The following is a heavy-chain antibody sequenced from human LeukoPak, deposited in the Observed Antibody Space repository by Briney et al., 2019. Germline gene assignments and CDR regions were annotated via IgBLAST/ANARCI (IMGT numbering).Heavy chain of an antibody. D-gene: IGHD2-21*02. CDR1: GFTFSTHD. Sequence: PSGGSLRLSCAASGFTFSTHDVNWVRQAPGKGLEWVSFINSRSSTIYYADSVKGRFTISRDNAKNSLYLQMNSLRAEDTAVYYCTSHTGTGDAFRSFHIWGQGTMVTVSS. CDR3: TSHTGTGDAFRSFHI. J-gene: IGHJ3*02. CDR2: INSRSSTI. V-gene: IGHV3-48*04.